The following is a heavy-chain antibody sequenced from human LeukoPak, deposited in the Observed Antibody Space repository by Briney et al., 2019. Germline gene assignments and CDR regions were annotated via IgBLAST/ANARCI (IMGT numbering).Heavy chain of an antibody. CDR2: INPSGGST. V-gene: IGHV1-46*01. CDR3: ARAPSTTDILSGYYIYWFDP. Sequence: ASVKVSCKASGYTFTSYYMHWVRQAPGQGLEWMGIINPSGGSTSYSQKFQGRVTMTGDTSTSTVYMELSSLRSEGTAVYYRARAPSTTDILSGYYIYWFDPWGQGTLVTVSS. D-gene: IGHD3-9*01. J-gene: IGHJ5*02. CDR1: GYTFTSYY.